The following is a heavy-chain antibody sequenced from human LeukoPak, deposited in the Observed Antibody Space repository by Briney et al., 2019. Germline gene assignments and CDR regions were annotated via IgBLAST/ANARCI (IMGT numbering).Heavy chain of an antibody. CDR3: ARGYEKDIGYYYYGMDV. CDR1: GGSISSTSYS. Sequence: SETLSLTCTVPGGSISSTSYSWGWIRQPPGKGLEWIGSIYYSGSTYYNPSLKSRVTISVDTSKNQFSLKLSSVTAADTAVYYCARGYEKDIGYYYYGMDVWGQGTTVTVSS. D-gene: IGHD5-12*01. CDR2: IYYSGST. V-gene: IGHV4-39*01. J-gene: IGHJ6*02.